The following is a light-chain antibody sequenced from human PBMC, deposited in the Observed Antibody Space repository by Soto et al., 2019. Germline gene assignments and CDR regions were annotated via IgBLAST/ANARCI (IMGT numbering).Light chain of an antibody. J-gene: IGLJ1*01. CDR3: SSYAGSNTPYV. CDR2: EVN. CDR1: SSDVGGYNY. V-gene: IGLV2-8*01. Sequence: QSVLTQPPSASGSPGQSVTISCTGTSSDVGGYNYVSWYQHHPGNAPKLMIYEVNKRTSGVPDRFSGSKSGNPASLTVSGLQAEDEADYYCSSYAGSNTPYVFGTGTKLTVL.